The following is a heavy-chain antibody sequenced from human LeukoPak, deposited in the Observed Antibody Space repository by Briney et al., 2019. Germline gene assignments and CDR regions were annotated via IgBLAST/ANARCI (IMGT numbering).Heavy chain of an antibody. J-gene: IGHJ4*02. Sequence: ASVKVSCKASGYTFTHYDISWVRQATGQGVEWMGWMSANSGNTGYAQKFQGRVTMTRNTTINTAYMELSSLRSETTAVYYCARLVVVAAAKIDYWGQGTLVTVSS. D-gene: IGHD2-2*01. CDR3: ARLVVVAAAKIDY. CDR2: MSANSGNT. V-gene: IGHV1-8*01. CDR1: GYTFTHYD.